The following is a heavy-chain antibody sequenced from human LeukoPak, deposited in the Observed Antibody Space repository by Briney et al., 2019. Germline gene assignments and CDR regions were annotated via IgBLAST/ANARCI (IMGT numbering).Heavy chain of an antibody. CDR2: ISTSGGST. J-gene: IGHJ3*02. V-gene: IGHV3-23*01. Sequence: GGSLRLSCAASGFTFSNYAMYWVRQAPGKGLEWVSSISTSGGSTFYADSVRGRFTISRENSKNTLYLQINSLRAEDTAVYYCAKGSYGSGGYHYAFDIWGQGTMVTVSS. CDR1: GFTFSNYA. D-gene: IGHD3-10*01. CDR3: AKGSYGSGGYHYAFDI.